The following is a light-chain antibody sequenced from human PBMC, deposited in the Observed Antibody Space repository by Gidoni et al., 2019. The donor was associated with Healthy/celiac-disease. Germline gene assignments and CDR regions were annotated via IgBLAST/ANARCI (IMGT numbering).Light chain of an antibody. CDR1: ALPKQY. CDR2: KDS. CDR3: QSADSSGTYWV. J-gene: IGLJ3*02. V-gene: IGLV3-25*03. Sequence: SYELTQPPSVSVSPGQTARITCSGDALPKQYAYWSQQKPGQAPVLVIYKDSERPSGIPEGFSGSSSGTTVTLTISGVQAEDEADYYCQSADSSGTYWVFGGGTKLT.